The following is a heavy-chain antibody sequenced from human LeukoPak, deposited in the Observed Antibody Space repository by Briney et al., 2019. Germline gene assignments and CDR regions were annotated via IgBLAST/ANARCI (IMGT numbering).Heavy chain of an antibody. D-gene: IGHD5-18*01. Sequence: GGSLRLSCAASGFTFDDYAMHWVRQAPGKGLEWVSLISWDGGSTYYADSVKGRFTISRDNSKNSLYLHMNSLRAEDTALYYCAKGTAMGNYYYYMDVWGKGTTVTVSS. CDR1: GFTFDDYA. J-gene: IGHJ6*03. CDR2: ISWDGGST. V-gene: IGHV3-43D*03. CDR3: AKGTAMGNYYYYMDV.